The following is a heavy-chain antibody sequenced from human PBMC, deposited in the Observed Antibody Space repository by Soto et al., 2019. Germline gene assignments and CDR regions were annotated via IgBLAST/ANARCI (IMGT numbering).Heavy chain of an antibody. Sequence: GGSLRLSCAASGFTFSSYAMHWVRQAPGKGLGWVAVISYDGSNKYYADSVKGRFTISRDNSKNTLYLQMNSLRAEDTAVYYCVRETTVTAFDIWGQGTMVTVSS. CDR1: GFTFSSYA. V-gene: IGHV3-30*04. J-gene: IGHJ3*02. D-gene: IGHD4-17*01. CDR2: ISYDGSNK. CDR3: VRETTVTAFDI.